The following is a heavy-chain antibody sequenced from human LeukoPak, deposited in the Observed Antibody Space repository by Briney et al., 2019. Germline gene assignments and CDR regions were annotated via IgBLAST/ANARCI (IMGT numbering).Heavy chain of an antibody. J-gene: IGHJ4*02. CDR1: GGSISSYY. Sequence: SETLSLTCTVSGGSISSYYWSWIRQPAGKGLEWIGCIYTSGSTNYNPSLKSRVTMSVDTSKNQFSLKLSSVTAADTAVYYCARGGRYYDSSGYHFDYWGQGTLVTVSS. V-gene: IGHV4-4*07. D-gene: IGHD3-22*01. CDR2: IYTSGST. CDR3: ARGGRYYDSSGYHFDY.